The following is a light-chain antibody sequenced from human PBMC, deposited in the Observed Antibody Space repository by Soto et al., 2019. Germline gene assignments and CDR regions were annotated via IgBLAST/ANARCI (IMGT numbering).Light chain of an antibody. V-gene: IGKV3-11*01. Sequence: EIVLTQSPATLSLSPGERATLSCRASPSVSGYLAWYQQKPGQAPRLLMYDASNRATGIPARFSGSGSGTDFTLPISSLGPEDFAVYYGQQRSNWPSTCGGGPKVEIK. CDR3: QQRSNWPST. CDR1: PSVSGY. J-gene: IGKJ4*01. CDR2: DAS.